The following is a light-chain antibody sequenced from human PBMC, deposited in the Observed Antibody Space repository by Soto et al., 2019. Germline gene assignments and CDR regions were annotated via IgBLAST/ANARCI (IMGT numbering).Light chain of an antibody. CDR1: QSVSSY. J-gene: IGKJ4*01. CDR2: DTS. V-gene: IGKV3-15*01. Sequence: IVLAQSPATLPLSPGERATLSCRASQSVSSYLAWYQHKPGQTPRLLIYDTSTRATGVPARFSGSRSGPEFTLTINSLQSEDFAIYYCQTYNNWPLTFGGGTKVDIK. CDR3: QTYNNWPLT.